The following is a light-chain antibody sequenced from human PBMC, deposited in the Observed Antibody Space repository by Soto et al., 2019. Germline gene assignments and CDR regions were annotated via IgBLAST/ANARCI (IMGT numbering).Light chain of an antibody. Sequence: DIQMTQSPSILSASVGDRVTITCRASQSISSWLAWYQQKPGKAPNLLIHKASHLESGVPSRFSGSGSGTEFTLTFSSLQPEDFATYYCQQFDDYPFTFGPGTKVDIK. V-gene: IGKV1-5*03. CDR2: KAS. CDR3: QQFDDYPFT. CDR1: QSISSW. J-gene: IGKJ3*01.